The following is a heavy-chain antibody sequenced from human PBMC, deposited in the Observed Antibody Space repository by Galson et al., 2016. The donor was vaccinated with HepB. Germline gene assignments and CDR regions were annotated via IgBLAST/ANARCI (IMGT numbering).Heavy chain of an antibody. V-gene: IGHV3-48*02. CDR1: GFTFSSYN. Sequence: SLRLSCAASGFTFSSYNMNWVRQAPGKGLEWVSYISTSGTTIYYADSVKGRFTISRDNDQKSLYLQMNSLRDEDTAVYYCARVEYYFHNGGYSSHFEYWGQGTLVAVSS. CDR3: ARVEYYFHNGGYSSHFEY. D-gene: IGHD2/OR15-2a*01. J-gene: IGHJ4*02. CDR2: ISTSGTTI.